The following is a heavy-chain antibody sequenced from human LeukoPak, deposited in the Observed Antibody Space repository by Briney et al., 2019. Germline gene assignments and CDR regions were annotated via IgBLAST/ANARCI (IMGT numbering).Heavy chain of an antibody. J-gene: IGHJ4*02. V-gene: IGHV1-2*02. CDR1: GYTVTGYY. CDR3: ASVYSGYDLSQLDY. CDR2: INPNSGCT. D-gene: IGHD5-12*01. Sequence: GASVKVSCKASGYTVTGYYMHWVRQAPGQGLEWMGWINPNSGCTNYAQKFQGRVTLTRVTSISTAYMELSSLRSDDTAVYYCASVYSGYDLSQLDYWGQGTLVTVSS.